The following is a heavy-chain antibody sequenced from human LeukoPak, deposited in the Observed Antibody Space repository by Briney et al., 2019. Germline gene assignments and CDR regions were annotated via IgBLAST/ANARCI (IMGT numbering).Heavy chain of an antibody. J-gene: IGHJ4*02. V-gene: IGHV3-23*01. CDR2: ISGSGGST. Sequence: PGGPLRLSCAASGFTFSSYAMSWVRQAPGKGLEWVSAISGSGGSTHYADSVKGRFTISRDNSKNTLYLQMNSLRAEDTAVYYCAKYSGNYLRPFDYWGQGTLVTVSS. D-gene: IGHD1-26*01. CDR1: GFTFSSYA. CDR3: AKYSGNYLRPFDY.